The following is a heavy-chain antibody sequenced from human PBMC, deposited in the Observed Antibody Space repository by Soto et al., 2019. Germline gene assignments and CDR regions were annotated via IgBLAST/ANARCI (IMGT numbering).Heavy chain of an antibody. J-gene: IGHJ4*02. D-gene: IGHD1-26*01. CDR3: ARGHLATGTEVYDS. CDR2: ISSSSSRI. Sequence: GSLRLPCAASGFTFGSYTMNWVRQAPGKGLEWVSSISSSSSRIYYGDSVEGRFTISRDNAKNSLYLQMNSLRGEDTAVYYCARGHLATGTEVYDSWGQGTLVTVSS. V-gene: IGHV3-21*01. CDR1: GFTFGSYT.